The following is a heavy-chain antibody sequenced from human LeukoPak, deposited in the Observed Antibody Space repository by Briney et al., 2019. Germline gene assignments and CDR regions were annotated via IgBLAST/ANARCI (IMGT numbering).Heavy chain of an antibody. Sequence: GGSLRLSCAASKFTFSSYEMNWVRQALGKGLEGVSYISSSGTTIYYADSVKGRFTISRDNAKNSLYLQMNSLRAEDTAVYYCARDSRRVGATTGFDYWGQGTLVTVSS. CDR1: KFTFSSYE. D-gene: IGHD1-26*01. J-gene: IGHJ4*02. CDR2: ISSSGTTI. CDR3: ARDSRRVGATTGFDY. V-gene: IGHV3-48*03.